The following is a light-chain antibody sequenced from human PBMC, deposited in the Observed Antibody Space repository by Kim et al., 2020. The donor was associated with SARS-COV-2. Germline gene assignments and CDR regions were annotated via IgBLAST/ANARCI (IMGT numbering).Light chain of an antibody. Sequence: EPASISCRSSQSLLHDNGNNYFDWYLQKPGQSPQVVVYLGSNRASGVPDRFSGSGSGTDFTLKISRVEAEDVRIYYCMQALQTPYTFGQGTKLEI. V-gene: IGKV2-28*01. CDR2: LGS. CDR3: MQALQTPYT. J-gene: IGKJ2*01. CDR1: QSLLHDNGNNY.